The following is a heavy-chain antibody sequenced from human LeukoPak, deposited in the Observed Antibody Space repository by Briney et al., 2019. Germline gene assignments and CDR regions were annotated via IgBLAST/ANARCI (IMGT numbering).Heavy chain of an antibody. Sequence: ALVKVSCKASGYTFTSYAMHWVRQAPGQRLEWMGWINAGNGNTKYSQKFQGRVTITRDTSASTAYMELSSLRSEDTAVYYCARFRSAMVHFDYWGQGTLVTVSS. CDR3: ARFRSAMVHFDY. CDR2: INAGNGNT. V-gene: IGHV1-3*01. D-gene: IGHD5-18*01. J-gene: IGHJ4*02. CDR1: GYTFTSYA.